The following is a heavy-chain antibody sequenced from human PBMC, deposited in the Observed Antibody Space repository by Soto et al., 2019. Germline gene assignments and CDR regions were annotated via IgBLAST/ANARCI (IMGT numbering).Heavy chain of an antibody. V-gene: IGHV1-18*04. D-gene: IGHD6-19*01. CDR1: GYTFTSYG. CDR3: ARDPTWKNVAVPYYYYGMDV. Sequence: ASVKVSCKASGYTFTSYGISWVRQAPGQGLEWMGWISAYNGDTNYAQKLQGRVTMTTDTSTSTAYMELRSLRSDDTAAYYCARDPTWKNVAVPYYYYGMDVWGQGTTVTVSS. J-gene: IGHJ6*02. CDR2: ISAYNGDT.